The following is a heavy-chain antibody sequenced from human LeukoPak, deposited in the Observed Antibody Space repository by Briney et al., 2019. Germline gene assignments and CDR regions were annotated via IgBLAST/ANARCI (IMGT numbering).Heavy chain of an antibody. J-gene: IGHJ6*02. CDR3: ARQWGGGSGYYYGMDV. D-gene: IGHD2-15*01. V-gene: IGHV4-61*01. CDR2: IYYSGST. Sequence: PSETLSLTCTVSGGSVSSGSYYRSWIRQPPGKGLEWIGYIYYSGSTNYNPSLKSRVTISVDTSKNQFSLKLSSVTAADTAVYYCARQWGGGSGYYYGMDVWGQGTTVTVSS. CDR1: GGSVSSGSYY.